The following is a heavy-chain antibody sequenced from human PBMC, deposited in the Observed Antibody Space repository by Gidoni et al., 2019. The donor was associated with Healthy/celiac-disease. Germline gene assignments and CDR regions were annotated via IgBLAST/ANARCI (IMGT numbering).Heavy chain of an antibody. J-gene: IGHJ5*02. CDR1: GLSFSRYG. V-gene: IGHV3-30*18. D-gene: IGHD3-10*01. CDR3: AKAPDGVWFGELFHPPNWFDP. CDR2: ISYDGSNK. Sequence: QVQLVESGGGVVQPGRSLRLSCAASGLSFSRYGMHWVRQAPGKGLEWVAVISYDGSNKYYADSVKGRFTISRDNSKNTLYLQMNSLRAEDTAVYYCAKAPDGVWFGELFHPPNWFDPWGQGTLVTVSS.